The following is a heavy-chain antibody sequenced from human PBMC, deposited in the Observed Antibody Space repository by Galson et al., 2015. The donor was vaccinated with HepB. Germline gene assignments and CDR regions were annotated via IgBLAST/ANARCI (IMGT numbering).Heavy chain of an antibody. CDR1: GFTFGDYA. Sequence: SLRLSCAASGFTFGDYAMSWVRQAPGKGLEWVGFIRSKAYGGTTEYAASVKGRFTISRDDSKSIAYLQMNSLKTEDTAVYYCTRARSSSWYPDHYFDYWGQGTLVTVSS. CDR3: TRARSSSWYPDHYFDY. D-gene: IGHD6-13*01. CDR2: IRSKAYGGTT. V-gene: IGHV3-49*04. J-gene: IGHJ4*02.